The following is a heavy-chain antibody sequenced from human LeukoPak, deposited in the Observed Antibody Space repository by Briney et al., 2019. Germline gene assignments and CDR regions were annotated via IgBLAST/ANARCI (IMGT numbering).Heavy chain of an antibody. CDR2: IYYSGST. CDR3: ARRVTGTETLDY. J-gene: IGHJ4*02. V-gene: IGHV4-39*01. CDR1: GGSISSSSYY. D-gene: IGHD1-20*01. Sequence: PSETLSLTCTVSGGSISSSSYYWGWIRQPPGKGLEWIGSIYYSGSTYYNPSLKSRVTISVDTSKNQFSLKLSSVTAADTAVYYCARRVTGTETLDYWAQGTLVTVSS.